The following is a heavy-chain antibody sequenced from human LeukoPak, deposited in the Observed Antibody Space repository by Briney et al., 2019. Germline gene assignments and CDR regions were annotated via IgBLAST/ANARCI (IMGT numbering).Heavy chain of an antibody. V-gene: IGHV1-2*02. CDR3: ARARITMVRGVITTGFQH. CDR2: INPNSGGT. D-gene: IGHD3-10*01. Sequence: ASVKVSCKASGYTFTGYYMHWVRQAPGQGPEWMGWINPNSGGTNYAQKFQGRVTMTRDTSISTAYMELSRLRSDDTAVYYCARARITMVRGVITTGFQHWGQGTLVTVSS. J-gene: IGHJ1*01. CDR1: GYTFTGYY.